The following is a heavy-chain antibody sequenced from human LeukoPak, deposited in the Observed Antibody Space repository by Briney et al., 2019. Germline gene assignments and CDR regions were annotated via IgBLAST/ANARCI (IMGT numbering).Heavy chain of an antibody. CDR2: ISGSGGST. CDR3: ATSGSSGSVEYYYMDV. D-gene: IGHD6-19*01. CDR1: GFTFSSYA. J-gene: IGHJ6*03. V-gene: IGHV3-23*01. Sequence: PGGSLRLSCAASGFTFSSYAMSWVRQAPGKWLEWVSAISGSGGSTYYADSVKGRFTISRDNSKNTLYLQMNSLRAENTAVYYCATSGSSGSVEYYYMDVWGKGATVTVSS.